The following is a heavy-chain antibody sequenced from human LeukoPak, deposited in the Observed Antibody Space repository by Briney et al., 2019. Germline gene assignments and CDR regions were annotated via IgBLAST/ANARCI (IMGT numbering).Heavy chain of an antibody. J-gene: IGHJ4*02. CDR1: GFSLYSYS. CDR2: ISSSSVTI. CDR3: ARERQGYFDY. Sequence: GGSLRLSCAASGFSLYSYSMNWVRQAPGKGLEWISYISSSSVTIYYVDSVKGRFIISRDNAKNSLYLQMNSLRAEDTAVYYCARERQGYFDYWGQGTLVTVSS. V-gene: IGHV3-48*04.